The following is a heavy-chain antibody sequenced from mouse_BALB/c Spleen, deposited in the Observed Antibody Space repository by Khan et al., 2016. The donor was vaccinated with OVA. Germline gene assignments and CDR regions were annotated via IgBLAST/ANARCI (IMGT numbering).Heavy chain of an antibody. CDR1: GYTFTSYT. J-gene: IGHJ3*01. Sequence: QVQLQQSGAELARPGASVKMSCKASGYTFTSYTIHWIKLRPGQGLEWIGFINPSNGYTNYNQKFKDKATLTEDKSSTTVYMQLSSLTSDDSAVYNCVRDGAYHRNDGWFAYWGQGTLVTVSA. CDR2: INPSNGYT. V-gene: IGHV1-4*01. D-gene: IGHD2-14*01. CDR3: VRDGAYHRNDGWFAY.